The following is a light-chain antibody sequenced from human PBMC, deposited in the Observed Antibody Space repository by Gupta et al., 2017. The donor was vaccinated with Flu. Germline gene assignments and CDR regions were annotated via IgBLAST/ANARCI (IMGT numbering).Light chain of an antibody. CDR3: QQSYSTPFT. J-gene: IGKJ3*01. V-gene: IGKV1-39*01. Sequence: GERVTITCRASQGIRTYLNWYQQKPGKAPKLLIYAASSLQGGVPSRFSGSGSGTDFTLTISSLQPEDFATYYCQQSYSTPFTFGPGTKVDIK. CDR2: AAS. CDR1: QGIRTY.